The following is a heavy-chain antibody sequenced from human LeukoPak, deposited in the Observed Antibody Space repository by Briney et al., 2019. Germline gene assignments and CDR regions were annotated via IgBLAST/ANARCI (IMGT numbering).Heavy chain of an antibody. CDR2: ISYDGSNK. V-gene: IGHV3-30*18. CDR3: AKDSGHDTAGY. D-gene: IGHD3-10*01. Sequence: GGSLRLSCAASGFTFSSYGMHWVRQAPGKGLEWVAVISYDGSNKYYADSVKGRFTISRDNSKNTLYLQMNSLRAEDTAVYYCAKDSGHDTAGYWGQGTLATVSS. CDR1: GFTFSSYG. J-gene: IGHJ4*02.